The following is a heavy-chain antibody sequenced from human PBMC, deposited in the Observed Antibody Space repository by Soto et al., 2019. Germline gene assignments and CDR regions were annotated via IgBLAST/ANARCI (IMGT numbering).Heavy chain of an antibody. CDR1: GYTFTSYY. CDR3: ARDGNYGSGSYGYWFWDAFDI. J-gene: IGHJ3*02. V-gene: IGHV1-46*01. CDR2: INPSGGST. D-gene: IGHD3-10*01. Sequence: QVQLVQSGAEVKKPGASVKVSCKASGYTFTSYYMHWVRQAPGQGLEWMGIINPSGGSTSYAQKFQGRVTMTRDTSTSTVYMELSSLRSEDTAVYYCARDGNYGSGSYGYWFWDAFDIWGQGTMVTVSS.